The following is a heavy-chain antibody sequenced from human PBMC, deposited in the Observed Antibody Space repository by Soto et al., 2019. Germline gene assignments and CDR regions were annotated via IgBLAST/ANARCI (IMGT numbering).Heavy chain of an antibody. CDR1: GGSFSGYY. D-gene: IGHD2-15*01. CDR3: ASTLQVEKAPIGY. V-gene: IGHV4-34*01. Sequence: QVQLQQWGAGLLKPSETLSLTCAVYGGSFSGYYWSWIRQPPGKGLEWIGEINHSGSTNYNPSHNSRVTISVDTSKNQFSLKLSTVTAADTAAYYCASTLQVEKAPIGYWGQGTLVTVSS. J-gene: IGHJ4*02. CDR2: INHSGST.